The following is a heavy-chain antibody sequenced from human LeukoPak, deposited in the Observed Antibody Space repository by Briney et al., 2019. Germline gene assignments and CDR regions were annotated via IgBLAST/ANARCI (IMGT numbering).Heavy chain of an antibody. CDR1: GYSFSNYW. CDR3: ARHGGDSSGGAFDI. J-gene: IGHJ3*02. CDR2: IYPGDSDT. D-gene: IGHD2-21*02. Sequence: GESLKIFCKGSGYSFSNYWIGWVRQMPGTGLEWMGIIYPGDSDTIYRPSFQGQVTISADKSISTAYLQWSSLKASDTAMYYCARHGGDSSGGAFDIWGQGTMVTVSS. V-gene: IGHV5-51*01.